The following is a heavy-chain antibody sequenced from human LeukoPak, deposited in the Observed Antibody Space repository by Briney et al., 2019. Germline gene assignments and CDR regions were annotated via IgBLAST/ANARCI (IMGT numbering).Heavy chain of an antibody. D-gene: IGHD3-3*01. CDR2: IYSSGNT. CDR1: GVSISTTNYY. V-gene: IGHV4-39*01. Sequence: SETLSLTCTVSGVSISTTNYYWGWIRQPPGRDLEWIGSIYSSGNTYYNPSLESRVTISVDTSKNQLSLKLTSATAADTSVYYCARHSGLRSPFDPWGQGTLVTVSS. J-gene: IGHJ5*02. CDR3: ARHSGLRSPFDP.